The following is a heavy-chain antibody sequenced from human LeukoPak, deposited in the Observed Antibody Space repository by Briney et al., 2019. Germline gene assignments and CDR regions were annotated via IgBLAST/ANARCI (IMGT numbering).Heavy chain of an antibody. CDR1: GGSISSSSYY. CDR3: ARAILYYDSSGYIDY. CDR2: IYYSGST. J-gene: IGHJ4*02. Sequence: SETLSLTCTVSGGSISSSSYYWGWIRQPPGKGLEWTGSIYYSGSTYYNPSLKSRVTISVDTSKNQFSLKLSSVTAADTAVYYCARAILYYDSSGYIDYWGQGTLVTVSS. D-gene: IGHD3-22*01. V-gene: IGHV4-39*07.